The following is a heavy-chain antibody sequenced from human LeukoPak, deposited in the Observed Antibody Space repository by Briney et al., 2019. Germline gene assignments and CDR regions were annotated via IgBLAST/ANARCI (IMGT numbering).Heavy chain of an antibody. J-gene: IGHJ6*02. V-gene: IGHV1-69*13. D-gene: IGHD6-13*01. Sequence: GASVTVSCTASGGTFSSYAISWVRQAPGQGLEWMGGIIPIFGTANYAQKFQGRVTITADESTSTAYMELSSLRSEDTAVYYCARGPYSSSWTDYGMDVWGQGTTVTVSS. CDR3: ARGPYSSSWTDYGMDV. CDR2: IIPIFGTA. CDR1: GGTFSSYA.